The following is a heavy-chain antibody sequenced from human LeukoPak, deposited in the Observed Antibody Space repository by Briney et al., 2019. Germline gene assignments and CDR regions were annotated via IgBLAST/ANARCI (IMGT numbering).Heavy chain of an antibody. CDR3: ARGPITMVRGVIGGIYY. CDR1: GGSFSGYY. CDR2: INHSGST. J-gene: IGHJ4*02. Sequence: SETLSLTCAVYGGSFSGYYWSWIRQPPGKGLEWIGEINHSGSTNYNPSLKSRVTISVDTSKNQFSLKLSSVTAADTAVYYCARGPITMVRGVIGGIYYWGQGTLVTVSS. V-gene: IGHV4-34*01. D-gene: IGHD3-10*01.